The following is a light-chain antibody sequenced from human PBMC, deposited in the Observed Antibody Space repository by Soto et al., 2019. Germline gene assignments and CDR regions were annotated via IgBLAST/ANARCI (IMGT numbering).Light chain of an antibody. CDR3: QQANSMPLT. CDR1: QYIGSW. CDR2: TAS. V-gene: IGKV1D-12*01. Sequence: DIQVTQSPSSVSASVGDRVTITCRAGQYIGSWLTWYQHKPGKAPKLLISTASSLQSGVPSRFRRSGSRTEFTLTISSLQPEDFATYSCQQANSMPLTFGGGTKVEIK. J-gene: IGKJ4*01.